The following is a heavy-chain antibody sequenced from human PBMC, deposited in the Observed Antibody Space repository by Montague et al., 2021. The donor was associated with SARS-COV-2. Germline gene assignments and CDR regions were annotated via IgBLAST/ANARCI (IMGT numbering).Heavy chain of an antibody. D-gene: IGHD6-19*01. CDR2: MYSSGTT. Sequence: SETLSLTCTVSGGSISSSDYYWGWNRQPPGKGLEWVGSMYSSGTTYYNPFLKSRVTISGDTSRNQLSVRLSSVTAADTAVYYCARSTSGWFIYWGQGTLVTVSS. V-gene: IGHV4-39*01. CDR1: GGSISSSDYY. CDR3: ARSTSGWFIY. J-gene: IGHJ4*02.